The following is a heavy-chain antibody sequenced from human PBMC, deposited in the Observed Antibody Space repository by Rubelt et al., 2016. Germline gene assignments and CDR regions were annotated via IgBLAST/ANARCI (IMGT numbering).Heavy chain of an antibody. D-gene: IGHD4-17*01. Sequence: QVQLQQWGAGLLKPSETLSLTCAVYGGSFSGYYWSWIRQPPGKGLEWIEEINHSGSTNYNPSLKSRVTISGDTAKNQFSLKLSSVTAADTAVYYCARDGFYYGDYVWGQGTLVTVSS. CDR1: GGSFSGYY. CDR2: INHSGST. CDR3: ARDGFYYGDYV. V-gene: IGHV4-34*01. J-gene: IGHJ4*02.